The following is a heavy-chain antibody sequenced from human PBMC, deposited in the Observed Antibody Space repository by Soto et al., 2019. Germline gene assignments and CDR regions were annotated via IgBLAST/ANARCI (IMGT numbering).Heavy chain of an antibody. CDR2: IHDTGTT. J-gene: IGHJ4*02. CDR1: GGSISSGDYY. Sequence: SETLSLTCTVSGGSISSGDYYWSWIRQPPGKGLEWIGYIHDTGTTNYNPSLKSRVTMSLDTSKNQLSLRLTSVTAADTAVYYCARGTSSWSWKFDYWGQGILVTVSS. V-gene: IGHV4-61*08. D-gene: IGHD6-13*01. CDR3: ARGTSSWSWKFDY.